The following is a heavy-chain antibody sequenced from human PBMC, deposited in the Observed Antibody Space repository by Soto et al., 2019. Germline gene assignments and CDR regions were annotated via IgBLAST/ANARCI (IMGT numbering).Heavy chain of an antibody. CDR2: IIPIFGTA. Sequence: QVQLVQSGAEVKKPGSSVKVSCKASGGTFGNYAFTWVRQAPGQGLEWMGGIIPIFGTADYAQNFQGRVTITADEATSTAYMALSSLRSEDTGVYYCASRISYYCYYGMDVWGQGTTVTVSS. CDR1: GGTFGNYA. CDR3: ASRISYYCYYGMDV. D-gene: IGHD2-15*01. J-gene: IGHJ6*02. V-gene: IGHV1-69*12.